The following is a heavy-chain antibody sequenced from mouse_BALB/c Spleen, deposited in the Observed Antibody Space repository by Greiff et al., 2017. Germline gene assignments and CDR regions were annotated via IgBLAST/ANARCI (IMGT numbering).Heavy chain of an antibody. CDR3: ARDSSGYVGFAY. CDR1: GFTFSSFG. J-gene: IGHJ3*01. V-gene: IGHV5-17*02. CDR2: ISSGSSTI. Sequence: EVKLMESGGGLVQPGGSRKLSCAASGFTFSSFGMHWVRQAPEKGLEWVAYISSGSSTIYYADTVKGRFTISRDNPKNTLFLQMTSLRSEDTAMYYCARDSSGYVGFAYWGQGTLVTVSA. D-gene: IGHD3-2*01.